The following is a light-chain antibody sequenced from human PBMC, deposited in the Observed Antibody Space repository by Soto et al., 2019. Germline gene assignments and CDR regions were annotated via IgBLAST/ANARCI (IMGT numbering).Light chain of an antibody. CDR1: HSITRW. CDR3: QQYNTFPWT. CDR2: DAS. V-gene: IGKV1-5*01. J-gene: IGKJ1*01. Sequence: DIQMTQSPSTLSASVGDRVIISCRASHSITRWLAWYQQKPGKAPKSLIYDASTLESGVPSRFSGSGSGTEFTLTIASLEPDDFATYYCQQYNTFPWTFAQGTKVE.